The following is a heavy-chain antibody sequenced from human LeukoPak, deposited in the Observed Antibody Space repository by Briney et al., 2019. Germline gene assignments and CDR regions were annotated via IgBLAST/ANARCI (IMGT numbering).Heavy chain of an antibody. D-gene: IGHD4-11*01. CDR3: ARDGSTVTNYYFDY. J-gene: IGHJ4*02. Sequence: GGSLRLSCAASGFTFSSYSVNWVRQAPGKGLEWVSSISSSSTYIYYADSVKGRFTISRDNAKNSLYLQMNSLRAEDMAVYYCARDGSTVTNYYFDYWGQGTLVTVSS. V-gene: IGHV3-21*01. CDR1: GFTFSSYS. CDR2: ISSSSTYI.